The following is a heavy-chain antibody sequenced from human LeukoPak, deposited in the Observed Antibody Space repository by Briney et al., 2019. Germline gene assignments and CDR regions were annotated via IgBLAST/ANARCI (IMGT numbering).Heavy chain of an antibody. J-gene: IGHJ5*02. CDR2: IFYSGIT. V-gene: IGHV4-39*07. D-gene: IGHD3-3*01. Sequence: PSETLSLTCTVSGGSISSTTHYRGWIRQPPGKGLEWIGCIFYSGITYYNPSLKSRVTMSVDTSKNQFSLKLSSVTAADTAVYYCARVLSYPLRAPFDPWGQGTLVTVSS. CDR3: ARVLSYPLRAPFDP. CDR1: GGSISSTTHY.